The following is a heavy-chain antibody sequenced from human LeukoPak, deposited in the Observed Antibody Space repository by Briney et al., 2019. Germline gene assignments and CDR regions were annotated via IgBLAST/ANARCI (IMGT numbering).Heavy chain of an antibody. CDR3: ARDAGAYFYDNSGFLSPLAFDI. D-gene: IGHD3-22*01. Sequence: SETLSLTCTVSGGSISSYYWSWIRQSPGKGLEWIAYIYYSGSTKYNPSLKSRVTISVDTSKNQFSLKLSSVTAADTAVYYCARDAGAYFYDNSGFLSPLAFDIWGQGTMVTVSA. CDR2: IYYSGST. V-gene: IGHV4-59*01. J-gene: IGHJ3*02. CDR1: GGSISSYY.